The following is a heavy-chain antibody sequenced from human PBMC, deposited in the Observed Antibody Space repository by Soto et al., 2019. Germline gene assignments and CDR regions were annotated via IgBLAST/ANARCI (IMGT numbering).Heavy chain of an antibody. J-gene: IGHJ6*02. CDR3: ARFDTMVRGVISLRGGMDV. CDR2: IYSSGSN. CDR1: GGSISSGVYY. D-gene: IGHD3-10*01. V-gene: IGHV4-31*03. Sequence: QVQLQESGPGLVKPSQTLSLTCTVSGGSISSGVYYWSWIRQHPRKSLEWIGYIYSSGSNNYNPSLKSRVTISVDTSKNQFSLKLSSVTAADTAVYYCARFDTMVRGVISLRGGMDVWGQGTTVTVSS.